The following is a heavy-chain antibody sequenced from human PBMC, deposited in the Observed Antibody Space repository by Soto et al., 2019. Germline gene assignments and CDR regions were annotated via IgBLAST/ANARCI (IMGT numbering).Heavy chain of an antibody. Sequence: QITLKESGPTLVTPTQTLTLTCTFSGFSLSTGGVGVGWIHQPPGNALEWLALIYLDDDKRYSPSLKSRLTITNDTSKNQVILTMTNMDPVDTATFYCAHRQWSTFDYWGQGTLVTVSS. CDR2: IYLDDDK. J-gene: IGHJ4*02. V-gene: IGHV2-5*02. D-gene: IGHD2-15*01. CDR1: GFSLSTGGVG. CDR3: AHRQWSTFDY.